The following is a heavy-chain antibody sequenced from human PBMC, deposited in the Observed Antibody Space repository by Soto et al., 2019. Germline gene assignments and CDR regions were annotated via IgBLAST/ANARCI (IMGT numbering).Heavy chain of an antibody. CDR1: GFTISSLW. CDR3: ARDRYSYYDFWSGSLPYYYYGMDV. CDR2: IKQDGSEK. Sequence: GGSLRLSCAASGFTISSLWMSRVSKDPGKGLEWVANIKQDGSEKYYVDSVKGRFTISRDNAKNSLYLQMNSLRAEDTAVYYCARDRYSYYDFWSGSLPYYYYGMDVWGQGTTVTVSS. V-gene: IGHV3-7*01. J-gene: IGHJ6*02. D-gene: IGHD3-3*01.